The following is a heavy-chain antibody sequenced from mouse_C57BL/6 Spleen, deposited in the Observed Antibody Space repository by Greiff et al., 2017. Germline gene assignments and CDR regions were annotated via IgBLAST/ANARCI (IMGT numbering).Heavy chain of an antibody. J-gene: IGHJ3*01. CDR1: GFTFSDYG. D-gene: IGHD2-4*01. V-gene: IGHV5-17*01. CDR2: ISSGSSTI. CDR3: AEDYDYTWFAY. Sequence: EVKLVESGGGLVKPGGSLKLSCAASGFTFSDYGMHWVRQAPEKGLEWVAYISSGSSTIYYADTVKGRFTISRDNAKNTLFLQMTSLRSEDTAMYYCAEDYDYTWFAYWGQGTLVTVSA.